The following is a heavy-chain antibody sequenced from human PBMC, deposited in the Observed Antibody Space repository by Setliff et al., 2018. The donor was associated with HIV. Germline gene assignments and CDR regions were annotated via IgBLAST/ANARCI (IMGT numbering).Heavy chain of an antibody. CDR1: GFTFSNSW. D-gene: IGHD3-22*01. CDR2: INTKTQRGTT. CDR3: VTGVGTSSVDY. Sequence: GGSLRLSCAASGFTFSNSWMTWVRQAPGKGLEWVGRINTKTQRGTTDYAAPAKGRFIISRDDSKNTLYLQMNSLRSEDTAVYYCVTGVGTSSVDYWGQGTMVTVSS. J-gene: IGHJ4*02. V-gene: IGHV3-15*01.